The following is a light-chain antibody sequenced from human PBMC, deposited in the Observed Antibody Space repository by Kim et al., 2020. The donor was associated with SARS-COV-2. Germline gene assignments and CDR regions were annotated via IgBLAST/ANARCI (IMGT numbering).Light chain of an antibody. CDR2: SDN. J-gene: IGLJ3*02. CDR1: RSNIGNNI. Sequence: GQRSTISCSGSRSNIGNNIVNWYQQLPGSAPKLLIYSDNYRPSGVPDRFSGSKSGTSASLAISGLQSDDEGDYHCAARDDSLNGWVFGGGTQLTVL. CDR3: AARDDSLNGWV. V-gene: IGLV1-44*01.